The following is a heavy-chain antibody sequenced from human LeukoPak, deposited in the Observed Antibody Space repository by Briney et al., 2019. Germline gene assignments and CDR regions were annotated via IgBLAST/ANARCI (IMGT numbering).Heavy chain of an antibody. J-gene: IGHJ4*02. CDR3: ARDWVRGVISSGFDY. CDR2: IYSSGST. Sequence: PSETLSLTCTVSGGSISSGSYYWSWIRQPAGKGLEWIGRIYSSGSTNYNPSLKSRVTISADTSKNQFSLKLSSVTAADTAVYYCARDWVRGVISSGFDYWGQGTLVTVSS. D-gene: IGHD3-10*01. CDR1: GGSISSGSYY. V-gene: IGHV4-61*02.